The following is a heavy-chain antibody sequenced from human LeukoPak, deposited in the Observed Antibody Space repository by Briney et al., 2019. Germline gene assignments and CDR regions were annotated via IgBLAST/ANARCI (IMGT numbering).Heavy chain of an antibody. Sequence: ASVKVSCKASGYTFTSYGISWVRQAPGQGLEWMGWISAYNGNTNYAQKLQGRVTMTTDTSTSTAYMELRSLRSDDTAVYYCARKGYYGSGSYYKPHDAFDIWGQGTMVTVSS. D-gene: IGHD3-10*01. V-gene: IGHV1-18*01. J-gene: IGHJ3*02. CDR3: ARKGYYGSGSYYKPHDAFDI. CDR1: GYTFTSYG. CDR2: ISAYNGNT.